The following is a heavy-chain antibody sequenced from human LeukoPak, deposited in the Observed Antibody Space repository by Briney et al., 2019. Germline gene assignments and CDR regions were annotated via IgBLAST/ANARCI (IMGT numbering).Heavy chain of an antibody. V-gene: IGHV3-23*01. CDR2: ISGSAYNT. J-gene: IGHJ4*02. D-gene: IGHD1-26*01. CDR3: AKHSGSYFIYYVDS. Sequence: PGGSLRLSCAASGFTFSSYGMSWVRQAPGKGLEWVSTISGSAYNTYYADSVKGRLTVSRDNSANTLYLQMNSLRADDTALYYCAKHSGSYFIYYVDSWGQGTLVTVSS. CDR1: GFTFSSYG.